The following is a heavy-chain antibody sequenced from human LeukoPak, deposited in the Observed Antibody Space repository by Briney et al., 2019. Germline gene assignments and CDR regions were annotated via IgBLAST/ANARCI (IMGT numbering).Heavy chain of an antibody. CDR2: ISGYNGNT. V-gene: IGHV1-18*01. CDR1: GYTFTSYT. D-gene: IGHD3-3*01. Sequence: GASVKVSCKASGYTFTSYTISWVRQAPGQGLEWMGWISGYNGNTNYEQKLQGRVTMTTDTSTSTAYMELRSLRSDDTAVYYCARVSVLRSPMSGYPPSDDYWGQGTLVTVSS. J-gene: IGHJ4*02. CDR3: ARVSVLRSPMSGYPPSDDY.